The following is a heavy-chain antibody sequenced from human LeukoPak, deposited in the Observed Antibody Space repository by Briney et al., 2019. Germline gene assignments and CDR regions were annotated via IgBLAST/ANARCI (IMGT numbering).Heavy chain of an antibody. Sequence: GGSLRLSCAASGFTFSSYGMSWVRQAPGKGLEWVSAISGSGGSTYYADSVKGRFTISRDNSKNTLYLQMNSLRAEDTAVYYCARDRDGYNFNPHWYFDLWGRGTLVTVSS. CDR3: ARDRDGYNFNPHWYFDL. J-gene: IGHJ2*01. CDR1: GFTFSSYG. CDR2: ISGSGGST. V-gene: IGHV3-23*01. D-gene: IGHD5-24*01.